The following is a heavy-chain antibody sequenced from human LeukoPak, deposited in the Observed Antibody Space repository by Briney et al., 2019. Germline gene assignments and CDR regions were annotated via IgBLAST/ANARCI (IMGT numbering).Heavy chain of an antibody. D-gene: IGHD3-10*01. J-gene: IGHJ4*02. CDR1: GYSISSGYY. CDR2: INHSGST. CDR3: ARGRGY. Sequence: SETLSLTCTVSGYSISSGYYWGWIRQPPGKGLEWIGSINHSGSTNYNPSLKSRVTISVDTSKNQFSLKLSSVTAADTAVYYCARGRGYWGQGTLVTVSS. V-gene: IGHV4-38-2*02.